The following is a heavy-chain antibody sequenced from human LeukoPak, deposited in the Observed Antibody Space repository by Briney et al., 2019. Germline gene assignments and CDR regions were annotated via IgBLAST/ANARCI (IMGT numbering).Heavy chain of an antibody. CDR1: GFTFSGYA. J-gene: IGHJ4*02. CDR2: ISYDGINE. D-gene: IGHD3-10*01. V-gene: IGHV3-30-3*01. CDR3: ARVGYYASGPFSYFDY. Sequence: PGRSLRLSCAASGFTFSGYAMHWVRQAPGKGLEWVAVISYDGINEYYADSVKGLFTISRDNSKNTLYLQMNSLSVEDTAVYYCARVGYYASGPFSYFDYWGQGTLVTVSS.